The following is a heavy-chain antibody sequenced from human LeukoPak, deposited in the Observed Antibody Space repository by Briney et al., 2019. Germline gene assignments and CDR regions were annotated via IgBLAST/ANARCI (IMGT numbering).Heavy chain of an antibody. Sequence: GGSLRLSCAASGFTFDDYAMHWVRQAPGKGLEWVSGISWNSGSIGYADSVKGRFTISRDNAKNSLYLQMNSLRAEDTAVYYCARDPVWGQGTTVTVSS. V-gene: IGHV3-9*01. CDR2: ISWNSGSI. CDR1: GFTFDDYA. J-gene: IGHJ6*02. CDR3: ARDPV.